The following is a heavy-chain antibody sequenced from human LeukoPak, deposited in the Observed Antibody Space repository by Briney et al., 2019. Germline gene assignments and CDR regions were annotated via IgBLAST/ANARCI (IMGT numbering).Heavy chain of an antibody. CDR1: GGTFSSQA. CDR2: IIPIFGTA. Sequence: SVKVSCKASGGTFSSQAISWVRQAPGQGLEWMGGIIPIFGTANYVQKFQGRVTISADKSTSPAYMELRSLRSKDTAVYYCTRQPFTIFGAVGYFDYWGQGTLVTVSS. D-gene: IGHD3-3*01. CDR3: TRQPFTIFGAVGYFDY. V-gene: IGHV1-69*06. J-gene: IGHJ4*02.